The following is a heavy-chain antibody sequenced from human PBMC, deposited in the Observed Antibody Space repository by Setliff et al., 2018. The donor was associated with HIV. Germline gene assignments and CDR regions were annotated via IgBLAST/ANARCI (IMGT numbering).Heavy chain of an antibody. CDR1: GYNFAIYG. CDR2: ISASGDA. D-gene: IGHD1-26*01. V-gene: IGHV1-18*01. Sequence: GASVKVSCKASGYNFAIYGISWVRQAPGQGLEGMGWISASGDAKPAQKFQGRVTLTTDTSSSTAYMELRSLTSDDTAIYYCAKDDFTGAYPSVALDIWGQGTMVTVSS. J-gene: IGHJ3*02. CDR3: AKDDFTGAYPSVALDI.